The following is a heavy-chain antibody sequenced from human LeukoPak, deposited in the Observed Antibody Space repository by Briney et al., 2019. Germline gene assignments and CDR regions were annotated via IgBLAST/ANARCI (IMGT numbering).Heavy chain of an antibody. CDR1: GGSISSYY. Sequence: SETLSLTCTVSGGSISSYYWSWIRQPPGKGLEWIGYIYYSGSTNYNPSLKSRVTISVDTSKDQFSLKLSSVTAADTAVYYCASGGSRVSGHDYWGQGTLVTVSS. CDR3: ASGGSRVSGHDY. D-gene: IGHD2-15*01. V-gene: IGHV4-59*01. CDR2: IYYSGST. J-gene: IGHJ4*02.